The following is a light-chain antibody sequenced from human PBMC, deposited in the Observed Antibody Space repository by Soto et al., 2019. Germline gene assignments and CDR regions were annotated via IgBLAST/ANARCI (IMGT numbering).Light chain of an antibody. J-gene: IGKJ4*01. V-gene: IGKV3-20*01. Sequence: IVLTQSPGTLSLSPGERATLSCRASQSISTKLAWFQQKPGQAPRLLIYGASTRATGIPDRFSGSGSGTDSTLTISGLEPEDFALYYCQQYGVTPPNSFGGGTKVDIK. CDR3: QQYGVTPPNS. CDR1: QSISTK. CDR2: GAS.